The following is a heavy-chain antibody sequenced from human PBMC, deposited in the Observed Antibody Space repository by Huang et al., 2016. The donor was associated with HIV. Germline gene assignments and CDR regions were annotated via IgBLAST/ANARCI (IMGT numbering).Heavy chain of an antibody. V-gene: IGHV7-4-1*02. J-gene: IGHJ4*02. CDR2: IRTNTGNP. Sequence: QVQLVQSGSELKKPGASVKVSCKASGSSFTHYGLNWVRQAPGQGLEWMGWIRTNTGNPNYAQGFTGRFVFSLNISVTTAYLEINSLKAEDTAVYYCARDSPYGSGRYCPLDFWGQGTLVTVSS. CDR3: ARDSPYGSGRYCPLDF. CDR1: GSSFTHYG. D-gene: IGHD3-10*01.